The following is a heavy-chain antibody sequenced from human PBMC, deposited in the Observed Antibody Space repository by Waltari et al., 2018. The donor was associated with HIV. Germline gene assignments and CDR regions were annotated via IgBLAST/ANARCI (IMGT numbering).Heavy chain of an antibody. Sequence: YYWSWIRQPPGKGLEWIGEINHSGSTTYSSSLKSRVTISVDTSKNQFSLKLSSVTAADTAVYYCARDYCSGGSCQGAFDIWGQGTMVTVSS. CDR2: INHSGST. CDR3: ARDYCSGGSCQGAFDI. J-gene: IGHJ3*02. D-gene: IGHD2-15*01. CDR1: YY. V-gene: IGHV4-34*01.